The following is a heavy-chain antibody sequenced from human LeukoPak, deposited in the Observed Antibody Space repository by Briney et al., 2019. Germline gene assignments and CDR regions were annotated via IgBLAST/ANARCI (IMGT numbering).Heavy chain of an antibody. CDR1: GFTFSSYG. V-gene: IGHV3-33*01. D-gene: IGHD2-8*01. CDR3: AASGTNGAFDI. CDR2: IWYDGSNK. Sequence: PGGSLRLSCAASGFTFSSYGMHWVRQAPGKGLEWVAVIWYDGSNKYYADSVRGRFTISRDNSKNTLYLQMNSLRAEDTAVYYCAASGTNGAFDIWGQGTMVTVSS. J-gene: IGHJ3*02.